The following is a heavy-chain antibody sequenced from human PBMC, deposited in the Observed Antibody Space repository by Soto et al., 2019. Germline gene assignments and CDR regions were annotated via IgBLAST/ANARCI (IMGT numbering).Heavy chain of an antibody. CDR3: AREVHWNWFDP. CDR1: GFTFSSYG. D-gene: IGHD1-1*01. Sequence: GGSLRLSCAASGFTFSSYGMHWVRQAPGKGLEWVAVIWYDGSNKYYADSVKGRFTISRDNSKNTLYLQMNSLRAEDTAVYYCAREVHWNWFDPWGQGTLVTVS. V-gene: IGHV3-33*01. CDR2: IWYDGSNK. J-gene: IGHJ5*02.